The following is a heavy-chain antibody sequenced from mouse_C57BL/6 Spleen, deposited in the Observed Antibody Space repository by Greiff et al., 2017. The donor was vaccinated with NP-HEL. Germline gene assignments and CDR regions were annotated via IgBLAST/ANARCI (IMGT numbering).Heavy chain of an antibody. CDR3: ASSQVSMGDFDY. V-gene: IGHV1-52*01. D-gene: IGHD6-2*01. J-gene: IGHJ2*01. CDR1: GYTFTSYW. CDR2: IDPSDSAT. Sequence: VQLQQPGAELVRPGSSVKLSCKASGYTFTSYWMHWVKQMPIQGLEWIGNIDPSDSATHYNQKFKDKATLTVDKSSSTAYMQLSSLTSEDSAVYYCASSQVSMGDFDYWGQGTTLTVSS.